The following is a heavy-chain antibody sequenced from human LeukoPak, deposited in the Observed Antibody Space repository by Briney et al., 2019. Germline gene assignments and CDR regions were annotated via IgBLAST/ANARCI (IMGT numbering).Heavy chain of an antibody. J-gene: IGHJ4*02. V-gene: IGHV1-18*01. Sequence: GASVKVSCTASGYIFASYGISWVRQAPGQGLEWMGWISAYNGNTNYAQKLQGRVTMTTDTSTSTAYMELRSLRSDDTAVYFCARSYGSGSYYSLYYFDNWGQGTLVTVSS. CDR3: ARSYGSGSYYSLYYFDN. CDR1: GYIFASYG. CDR2: ISAYNGNT. D-gene: IGHD3-10*01.